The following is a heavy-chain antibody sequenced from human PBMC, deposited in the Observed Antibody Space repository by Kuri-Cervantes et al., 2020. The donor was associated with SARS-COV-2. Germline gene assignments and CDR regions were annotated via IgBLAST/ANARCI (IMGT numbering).Heavy chain of an antibody. Sequence: ASVKVSCKASGYTFTGYYIHWVRQAPGQGLEWMGWINPDRGNTNYAQKFQGRVTLARDTSIRTAYMEVTSLTYDDTAVYYYAREDFSSLGAPHGLDYWGQGTLVTVSS. D-gene: IGHD1-26*01. CDR1: GYTFTGYY. J-gene: IGHJ4*02. CDR2: INPDRGNT. V-gene: IGHV1-2*02. CDR3: AREDFSSLGAPHGLDY.